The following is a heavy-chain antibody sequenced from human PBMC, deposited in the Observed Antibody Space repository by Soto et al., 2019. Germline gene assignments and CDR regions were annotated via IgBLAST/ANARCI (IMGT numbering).Heavy chain of an antibody. CDR2: FDPEDGET. Sequence: ASVKFSCKVSGYTLTGLSMHWVRQAPGKGLEWMGGFDPEDGETIYAQKFQGRVTMTEDTSTDTAYMELSSLRSEDTAVYYCACWGPSYFDYWGQGTLVTVSS. CDR1: GYTLTGLS. V-gene: IGHV1-24*01. D-gene: IGHD7-27*01. CDR3: ACWGPSYFDY. J-gene: IGHJ4*02.